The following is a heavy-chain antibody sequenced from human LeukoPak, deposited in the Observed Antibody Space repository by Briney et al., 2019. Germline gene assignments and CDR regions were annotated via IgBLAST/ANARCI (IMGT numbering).Heavy chain of an antibody. J-gene: IGHJ3*02. CDR1: GFTFSDYY. V-gene: IGHV3-11*01. CDR2: ISSSGSTI. Sequence: GGSLRLSCAASGFTFSDYYMSWIRQAPGKGLEWVSYISSSGSTIYYADSVRGRFTISRDNAKNSLYLQMNSLRAEDTAVYYCARDGGSSWYMARDAFDIWGQGTMVTVSS. CDR3: ARDGGSSWYMARDAFDI. D-gene: IGHD6-13*01.